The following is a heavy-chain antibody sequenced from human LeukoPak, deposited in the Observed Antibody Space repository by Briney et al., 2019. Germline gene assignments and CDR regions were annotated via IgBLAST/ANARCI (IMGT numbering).Heavy chain of an antibody. CDR3: ARDTYYDILTGSD. J-gene: IGHJ4*02. D-gene: IGHD3-9*01. V-gene: IGHV4-34*01. Sequence: SETLSLTCAVYGGSFSGYYWSWIRQPPGKGLEWIGSIYYSGSTYYNPSLKSRVTISVDTSKNQFSLKLSSVTAADTAVYYCARDTYYDILTGSDWGQGTLVTVSS. CDR2: IYYSGST. CDR1: GGSFSGYY.